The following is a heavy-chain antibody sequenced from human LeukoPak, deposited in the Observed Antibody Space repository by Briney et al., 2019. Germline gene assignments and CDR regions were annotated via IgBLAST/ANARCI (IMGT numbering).Heavy chain of an antibody. CDR2: ISSSSSTI. Sequence: PGGSLRLSCAASGFTFSSYSMNWVRQAPGKGLEWVSYISSSSSTIYYADSVKGRFTISRDNAENSLYLQMNSLRAEDTAVYYCARDFTYYDILTGYGMDVWGQGTTVTVSS. D-gene: IGHD3-9*01. V-gene: IGHV3-48*01. CDR3: ARDFTYYDILTGYGMDV. J-gene: IGHJ6*02. CDR1: GFTFSSYS.